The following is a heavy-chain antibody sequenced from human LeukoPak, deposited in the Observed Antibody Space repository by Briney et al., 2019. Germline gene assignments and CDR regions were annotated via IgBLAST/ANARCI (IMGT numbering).Heavy chain of an antibody. CDR1: GFTFSTYG. Sequence: QPGRSLRLSCAASGFTFSTYGMHWVRQPPGKGLAWVAVIWYDGSNKYYADSVQGRFTISRDNSKNTLYLQMNSLRVEDTAVYYCARAGQARYYDSSAYSLGAFDIWGQGTMVTVSS. CDR2: IWYDGSNK. J-gene: IGHJ3*02. V-gene: IGHV3-33*01. CDR3: ARAGQARYYDSSAYSLGAFDI. D-gene: IGHD3-22*01.